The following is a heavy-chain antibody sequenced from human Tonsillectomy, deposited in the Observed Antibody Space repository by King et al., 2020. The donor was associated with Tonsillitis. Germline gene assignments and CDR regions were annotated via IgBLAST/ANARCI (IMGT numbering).Heavy chain of an antibody. J-gene: IGHJ4*02. CDR2: MNPNSGDT. Sequence: VQLVQSGAEVKKPGASVKVSCKASGYTFTTYDINWVRQATGQGLEWMGWMNPNSGDTGYAQKFQGRVTMTRNTSISTAYIELRSLRYEDTAAYYCASGPRLLFFVWGQGTLVTVSS. V-gene: IGHV1-8*01. CDR1: GYTFTTYD. D-gene: IGHD2-21*02. CDR3: ASGPRLLFFV.